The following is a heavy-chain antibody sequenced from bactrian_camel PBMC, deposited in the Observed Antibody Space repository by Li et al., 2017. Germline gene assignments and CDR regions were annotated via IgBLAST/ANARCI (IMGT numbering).Heavy chain of an antibody. Sequence: HVQLVESGGGLVHPGGSLRLSYAASGLPFSSYFMFWVRQAPGKGLKWVSTINNSGGTTYYADSVKGRFTISQDIAIDTVYLQMTRLKPEDTAMYYCAADRLACKQSWRIINYWGQGTQVTVS. CDR3: AADRLACKQSWRIINY. CDR1: GLPFSSYF. D-gene: IGHD1*01. V-gene: IGHV3S1*01. CDR2: INNSGGTT. J-gene: IGHJ4*01.